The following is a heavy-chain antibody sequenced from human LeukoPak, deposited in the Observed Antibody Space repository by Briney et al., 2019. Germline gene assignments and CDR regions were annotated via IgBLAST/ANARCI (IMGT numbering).Heavy chain of an antibody. CDR3: ARYPFYGDSWYFDL. CDR1: GGAISSYY. D-gene: IGHD4-17*01. V-gene: IGHV4-59*01. J-gene: IGHJ2*01. CDR2: THYSGTT. Sequence: SETLFLTCTVSGGAISSYYWNWIRQPPGKGLEWIGYTHYSGTTNYNPSLKSRVTISVDTSKNQFSLKLSSVTAADTAVYYCARYPFYGDSWYFDLWGRGTLVTVSS.